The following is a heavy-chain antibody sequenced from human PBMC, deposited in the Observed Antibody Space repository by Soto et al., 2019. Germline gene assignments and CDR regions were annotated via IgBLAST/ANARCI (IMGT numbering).Heavy chain of an antibody. CDR2: ISAYNGNT. D-gene: IGHD2-15*01. CDR3: ARIDCSGGSCYPDY. CDR1: CYTFTSYG. J-gene: IGHJ4*02. V-gene: IGHV1-18*04. Sequence: SVKVSFKASCYTFTSYGISWVRQAPGQGLEWMGWISAYNGNTNYAQKLQGRVTMTTDTSTSTAYMELRSLRSDDTAVYYCARIDCSGGSCYPDYWGQGTLVSVSS.